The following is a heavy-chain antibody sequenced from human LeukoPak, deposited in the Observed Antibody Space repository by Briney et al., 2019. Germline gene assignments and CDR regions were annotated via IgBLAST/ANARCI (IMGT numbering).Heavy chain of an antibody. V-gene: IGHV1-69*01. J-gene: IGHJ4*02. D-gene: IGHD2-21*02. Sequence: GSSVKVSCKASGGTFSSYAISWVRQAPGQGLEWMGGIIPIFGTANYAQKFQGRVTITADESTSTAYMELSSLRSEDTAVYYCASGYCGGDCYLFDYWGQGTLVTVSS. CDR3: ASGYCGGDCYLFDY. CDR1: GGTFSSYA. CDR2: IIPIFGTA.